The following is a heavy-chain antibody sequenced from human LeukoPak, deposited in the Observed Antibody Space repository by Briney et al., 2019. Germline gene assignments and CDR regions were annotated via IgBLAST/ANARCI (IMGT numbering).Heavy chain of an antibody. CDR1: GGSISNYH. Sequence: SETLSLTCIVSGGSISNYHWSWNRQPPGKGLEWIGYVSYTGSTNCNPSLKSRVTMSVDTSKNQFSLNLSSVTAADTAMYYCARASTVTTWSLGYWGQGILVTVSS. J-gene: IGHJ4*02. V-gene: IGHV4-59*01. D-gene: IGHD4-17*01. CDR2: VSYTGST. CDR3: ARASTVTTWSLGY.